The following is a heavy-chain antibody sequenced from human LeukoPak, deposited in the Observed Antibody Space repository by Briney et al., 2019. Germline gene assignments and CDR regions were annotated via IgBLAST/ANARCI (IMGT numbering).Heavy chain of an antibody. Sequence: PSQTLSLTCTVSGGSVGSGDYYWSWIRQSPGKGLEWIGLIYYCGDINYNSSLKSRVVISRDTSSNQFSLKLSSVTAADTAVYYCARDVGLGGGPWGRGTPFTVSS. D-gene: IGHD2-15*01. CDR3: ARDVGLGGGP. CDR2: IYYCGDI. V-gene: IGHV4-30-4*01. CDR1: GGSVGSGDYY. J-gene: IGHJ5*02.